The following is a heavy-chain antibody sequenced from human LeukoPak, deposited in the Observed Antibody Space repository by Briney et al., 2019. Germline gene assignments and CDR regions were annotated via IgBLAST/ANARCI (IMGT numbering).Heavy chain of an antibody. V-gene: IGHV1-69*05. D-gene: IGHD1-1*01. CDR2: IIPIFGTA. J-gene: IGHJ3*02. CDR3: ARDLRTTLDAFDI. Sequence: SVKVSCKASGGTFSSYAISWVRQAPGQGLEWMGGIIPIFGTANYAQKFQGRVTITTDESTSTAYVELSSLRSEDTAVYYCARDLRTTLDAFDIWGQGTMVTVSS. CDR1: GGTFSSYA.